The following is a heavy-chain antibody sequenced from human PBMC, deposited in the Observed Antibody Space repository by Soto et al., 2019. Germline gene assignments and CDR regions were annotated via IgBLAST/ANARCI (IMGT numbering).Heavy chain of an antibody. V-gene: IGHV5-10-1*01. Sequence: PGESLKISCKGSGYSFTSYWISWVRQMPGKGLEWMGRIDPSDSYTNYSPSFQGHVTISADKSISTAYLQWSSLKASDTAMYYCARRVIVVVPAAIDGMDVWGQGTTVTVSS. CDR2: IDPSDSYT. D-gene: IGHD2-2*01. J-gene: IGHJ6*02. CDR3: ARRVIVVVPAAIDGMDV. CDR1: GYSFTSYW.